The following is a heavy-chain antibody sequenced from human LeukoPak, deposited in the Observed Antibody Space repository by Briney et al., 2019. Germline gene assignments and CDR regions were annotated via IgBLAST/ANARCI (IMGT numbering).Heavy chain of an antibody. D-gene: IGHD3-10*01. Sequence: SETLSLTCVVYGGSFSGYYWSWIRQPPGKGLEWIGEINHSGSTNYNPSLKSRVTISVDTSKNQFSLKLSSVIAADTAVYYCARVGPSSDYSDYWGQGTLVTVSS. CDR3: ARVGPSSDYSDY. V-gene: IGHV4-34*01. CDR1: GGSFSGYY. J-gene: IGHJ4*02. CDR2: INHSGST.